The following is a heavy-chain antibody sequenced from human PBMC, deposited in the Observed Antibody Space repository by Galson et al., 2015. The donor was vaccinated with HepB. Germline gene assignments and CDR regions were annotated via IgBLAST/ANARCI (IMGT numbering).Heavy chain of an antibody. CDR3: ATTFGLVSHTYTMDV. CDR2: TTSSSSLI. J-gene: IGHJ6*02. V-gene: IGHV3-21*01. CDR1: EFAFGSFS. D-gene: IGHD3/OR15-3a*01. Sequence: SLRLSCAASEFAFGSFSMNWVRQAPGKGLEWVSSTTSSSSLIYYADSVKGRFTISRDNAKNSLFLQMNSLRAEDTAVYYCATTFGLVSHTYTMDVWGHGTTVTVSS.